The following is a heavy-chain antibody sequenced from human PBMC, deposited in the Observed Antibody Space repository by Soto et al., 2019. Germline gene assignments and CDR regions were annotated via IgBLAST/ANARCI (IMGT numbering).Heavy chain of an antibody. D-gene: IGHD3-22*01. J-gene: IGHJ6*03. Sequence: QVTLKESGPVLVKPTETLTLTCTVSGFSLRNARMGVSWIRQPPVKALEWLAHVLSNDEKSYNKSLQTRLTISKDTSKSQVVLTMTYMDPVDTATYFCARMLAVNYYYYYVDVWGEGTTVTVSS. V-gene: IGHV2-26*01. CDR1: GFSLRNARMG. CDR3: ARMLAVNYYYYYVDV. CDR2: VLSNDEK.